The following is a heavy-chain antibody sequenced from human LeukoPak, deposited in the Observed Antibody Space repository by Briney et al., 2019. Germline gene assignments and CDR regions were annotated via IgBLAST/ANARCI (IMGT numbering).Heavy chain of an antibody. CDR3: ARVAMVRGAGYYFDY. Sequence: GASVKVSCKASGYTFTSYGISWVRQAPGQGLEWMGWISAYNGNTNYAQKLQGRVTMTRDTSTSTVYMELSSLRSEDTAVYYCARVAMVRGAGYYFDYWGQGTLVTVSS. D-gene: IGHD3-10*01. J-gene: IGHJ4*02. CDR2: ISAYNGNT. CDR1: GYTFTSYG. V-gene: IGHV1-18*01.